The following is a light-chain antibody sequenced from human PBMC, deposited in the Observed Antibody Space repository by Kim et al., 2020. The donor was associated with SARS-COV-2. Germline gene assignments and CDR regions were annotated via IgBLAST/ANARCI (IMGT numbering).Light chain of an antibody. CDR2: YDS. Sequence: SYELTQPPSVSVSPGKTARITCGGNNIGGKSVQWYQQKPGQAPVLVIYYDSNRPSGIPERFSGSNSGNTATLTISRVEAVDEADYYCQVWDSSSDHYVFG. CDR3: QVWDSSSDHYV. V-gene: IGLV3-21*04. CDR1: NIGGKS. J-gene: IGLJ1*01.